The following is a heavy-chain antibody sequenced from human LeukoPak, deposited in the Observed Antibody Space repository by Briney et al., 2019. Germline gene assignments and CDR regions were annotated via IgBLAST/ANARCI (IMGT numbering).Heavy chain of an antibody. CDR1: GGSISSGGYY. D-gene: IGHD3-22*01. V-gene: IGHV4-31*03. J-gene: IGHJ3*02. CDR2: IYYRGST. CDR3: ARAPGYYDSSGYSNAFDI. Sequence: PSETLSLTCTVSGGSISSGGYYWSWIRQHPGKGLEWIGYIYYRGSTYYNPSLKSRVTISVDTSKNQFSLKLSSVTAADTAVYYCARAPGYYDSSGYSNAFDIWGQGTMVTVSS.